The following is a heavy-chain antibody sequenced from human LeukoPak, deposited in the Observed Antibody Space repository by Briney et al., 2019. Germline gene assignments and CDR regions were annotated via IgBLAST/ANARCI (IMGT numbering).Heavy chain of an antibody. D-gene: IGHD1-26*01. Sequence: ASVKVSCKASGYTFTSYGISWVRQAPGQGLEWMGRISAYNGNTNYAQKLQGRVTMTTDTSTSTAYMELRSLRSDDTAVYYCARDPVGAMYFDYWGQGTLVTVSS. CDR1: GYTFTSYG. V-gene: IGHV1-18*01. CDR2: ISAYNGNT. CDR3: ARDPVGAMYFDY. J-gene: IGHJ4*02.